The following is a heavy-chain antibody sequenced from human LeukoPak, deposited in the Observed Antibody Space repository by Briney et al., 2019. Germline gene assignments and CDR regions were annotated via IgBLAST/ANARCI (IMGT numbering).Heavy chain of an antibody. CDR3: ASGRIAAAGTGTVVTNWFDP. CDR1: GGSFSGYY. Sequence: NPSETLSLTCAVYGGSFSGYYWSWIRQPPGKGLEWIGEINHSGSTNYNPSLMSRVTISVDTSKNQFSLKLSSVTAADTAVYYCASGRIAAAGTGTVVTNWFDPWGQGTLVTVSS. D-gene: IGHD6-13*01. V-gene: IGHV4-34*01. J-gene: IGHJ5*02. CDR2: INHSGST.